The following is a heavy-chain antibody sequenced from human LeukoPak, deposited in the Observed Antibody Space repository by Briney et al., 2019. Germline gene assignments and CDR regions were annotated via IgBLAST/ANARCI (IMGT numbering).Heavy chain of an antibody. CDR2: MYYSGTT. V-gene: IGHV4-39*07. Sequence: SETLSLTCTVSGGSISSSSYYWGWIRQPPGKGLEWIGSMYYSGTTNYNPSLKSRVSLSVDTSNNQFSLKLNAVTAADTAVYYCARYSYGLDFWGQGTLVSVSS. CDR3: ARYSYGLDF. D-gene: IGHD2-15*01. CDR1: GGSISSSSYY. J-gene: IGHJ4*02.